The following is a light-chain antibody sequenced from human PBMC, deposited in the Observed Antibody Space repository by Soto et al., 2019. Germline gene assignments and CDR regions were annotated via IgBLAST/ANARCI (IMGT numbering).Light chain of an antibody. CDR2: GAS. J-gene: IGKJ4*01. CDR3: QQYDNLPLT. V-gene: IGKV1-33*01. CDR1: QDISNY. Sequence: IQMTQSPSSLSASVGDRVTITCQASQDISNYLNWYQQKPGKAPKLLIYGASNLETGVPSRFSGSGSGTDFTFTISSLQPEDIATYYCQQYDNLPLTFGGGTKVDIK.